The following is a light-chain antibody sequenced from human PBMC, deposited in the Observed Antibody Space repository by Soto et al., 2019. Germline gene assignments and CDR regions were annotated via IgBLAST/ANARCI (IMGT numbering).Light chain of an antibody. J-gene: IGKJ1*01. CDR3: QQYAASPLT. CDR2: DAS. Sequence: ENVLTQSPGTLSLSPGQRATLSCRARQSVGRNYLAWYQQKPGQAPRLLIFDASSRATGIPDRFSGGGSGTDVTLTINRVEPEDFAVFYCQQYAASPLTFGQGTEVEIQ. CDR1: QSVGRNY. V-gene: IGKV3-20*01.